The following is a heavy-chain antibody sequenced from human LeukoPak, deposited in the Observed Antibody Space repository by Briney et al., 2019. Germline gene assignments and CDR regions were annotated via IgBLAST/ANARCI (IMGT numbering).Heavy chain of an antibody. J-gene: IGHJ4*02. D-gene: IGHD1-26*01. Sequence: GGSLRLSCAASGFTFSSYWMSWVRQAPGKGLEWVANIKQDGGEKYYVDSVKGRFIISRDNAKNSLYLQMNSLRAEDTAVYYCASDKIVGATKFDYWGQGTLVTVSS. CDR1: GFTFSSYW. CDR3: ASDKIVGATKFDY. CDR2: IKQDGGEK. V-gene: IGHV3-7*03.